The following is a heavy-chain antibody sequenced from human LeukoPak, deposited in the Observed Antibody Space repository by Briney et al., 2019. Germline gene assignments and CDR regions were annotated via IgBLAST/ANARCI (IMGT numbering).Heavy chain of an antibody. CDR2: INPNSGGT. D-gene: IGHD3-16*01. V-gene: IGHV1-2*02. CDR3: ARGQIWEHAFDI. Sequence: ASVKVSCKASGYTFTGYYMHWVRQAPGQGLEWMGWINPNSGGTNYAQRFQGRVTMTRDTYISTAYMELSRLRSDDKAVYYCARGQIWEHAFDIWGKGTMVTVSS. CDR1: GYTFTGYY. J-gene: IGHJ3*02.